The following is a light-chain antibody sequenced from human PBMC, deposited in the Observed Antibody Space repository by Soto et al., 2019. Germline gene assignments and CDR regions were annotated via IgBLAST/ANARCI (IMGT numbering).Light chain of an antibody. CDR3: QQYESTPRS. CDR2: WAS. J-gene: IGKJ2*01. CDR1: QSVLYSSNNKNY. Sequence: DIVMTQSPDSLAVSLGERATINCKSSQSVLYSSNNKNYLAWYQQRPGQPPKLLIYWASTRESGVPDRFSGSGSGTDLTLTITSLQAEDVAVYYCQQYESTPRSFGQGTKLEIK. V-gene: IGKV4-1*01.